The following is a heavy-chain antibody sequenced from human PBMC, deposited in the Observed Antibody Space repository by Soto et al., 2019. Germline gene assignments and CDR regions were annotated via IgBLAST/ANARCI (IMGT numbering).Heavy chain of an antibody. CDR1: RCTFSSYG. CDR3: TKDVPARATPGFGHNQYHYGMAV. D-gene: IGHD1-26*01. Sequence: LRFPCAAGRCTFSSYGMHWVRQAPGKGLEWVAVISYDGSNKYSADSVKGRFTISRGNSKNTLYLQMNSLRAEDMAVYYCTKDVPARATPGFGHNQYHYGMAVCGQGTTGTLSS. V-gene: IGHV3-30*18. CDR2: ISYDGSNK. J-gene: IGHJ6*02.